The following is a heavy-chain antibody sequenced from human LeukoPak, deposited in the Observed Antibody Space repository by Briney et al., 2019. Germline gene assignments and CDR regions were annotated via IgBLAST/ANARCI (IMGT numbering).Heavy chain of an antibody. CDR2: ISYDGSNK. CDR1: GFTFSSYA. CDR3: ARGDSSLDALDY. D-gene: IGHD6-19*01. V-gene: IGHV3-30*04. J-gene: IGHJ4*02. Sequence: PGRSLRLSCAASGFTFSSYAMHWARQAPGKGLEWVAVISYDGSNKYYADSVKGRFTISRDNSKNTLYLQMNSLRAEDTAVYYCARGDSSLDALDYWGQGTLVTVSS.